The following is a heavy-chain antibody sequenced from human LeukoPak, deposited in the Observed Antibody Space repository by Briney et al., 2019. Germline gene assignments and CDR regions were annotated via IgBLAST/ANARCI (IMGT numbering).Heavy chain of an antibody. CDR2: IYSGGSA. D-gene: IGHD3-3*01. CDR1: GFTVSSNY. J-gene: IGHJ5*02. V-gene: IGHV3-53*01. CDR3: ARALDFWSGYYVS. Sequence: GGSLRLSCAASGFTVSSNYMSWVRQAPGKGLEWVSVIYSGGSAYYADSVKGRFTISRDNSKNTLYLQMNSLRAEDTAVYYRARALDFWSGYYVSWGQGTLVTVSS.